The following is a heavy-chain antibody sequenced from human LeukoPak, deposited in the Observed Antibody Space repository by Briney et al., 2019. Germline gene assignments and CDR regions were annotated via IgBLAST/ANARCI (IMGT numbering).Heavy chain of an antibody. J-gene: IGHJ4*02. D-gene: IGHD6-13*01. CDR3: AKDKRGMLRSSWYVYDY. CDR1: GGSISSGSYS. Sequence: SQTLSLTCAVSGGSISSGSYSWSWIRQPPGKGLEWIGYIYPRGSTYYNPSLKSRVILSLDKSANQFSLNLSSVTAADTAVYYCAKDKRGMLRSSWYVYDYWGQGTLVTVSS. CDR2: IYPRGST. V-gene: IGHV4-30-2*01.